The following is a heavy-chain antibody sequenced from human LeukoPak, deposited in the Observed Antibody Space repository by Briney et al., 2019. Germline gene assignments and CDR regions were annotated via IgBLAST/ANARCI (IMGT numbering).Heavy chain of an antibody. Sequence: PGGSLRLSCAASGFTFSSYWMHWVRQVPGKGLVWVSRINSDGSSTSYADSVKGRFTISRDNAKNTLYLQMNSLRAEDTAVYYCASDSSGYYYNAFDIWGQGTMVTVSS. D-gene: IGHD3-22*01. CDR1: GFTFSSYW. CDR2: INSDGSST. CDR3: ASDSSGYYYNAFDI. J-gene: IGHJ3*02. V-gene: IGHV3-74*01.